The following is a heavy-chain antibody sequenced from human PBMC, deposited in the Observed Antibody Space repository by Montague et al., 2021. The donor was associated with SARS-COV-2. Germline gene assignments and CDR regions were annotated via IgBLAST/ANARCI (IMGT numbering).Heavy chain of an antibody. V-gene: IGHV4-59*01. Sequence: SETLSLTCTVFGGSISSYYWSWIRQPPGKGLEWIGYIYYSGSTNYNPSLKSRVTISVDTSKNQFSLKLSSVTAADTAVYYCARAPVAHITIFGVVTSFDYWGQGTRVTVSS. CDR1: GGSISSYY. CDR2: IYYSGST. J-gene: IGHJ4*02. CDR3: ARAPVAHITIFGVVTSFDY. D-gene: IGHD3-3*01.